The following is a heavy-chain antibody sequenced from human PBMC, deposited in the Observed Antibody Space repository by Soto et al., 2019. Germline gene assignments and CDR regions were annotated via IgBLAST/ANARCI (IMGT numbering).Heavy chain of an antibody. V-gene: IGHV4-4*02. CDR2: IYHSGST. CDR1: GGSISSSNW. D-gene: IGHD5-18*01. Sequence: QVQLQESGPGLVKPSGTLSLTCAVSGGSISSSNWWSWVRQPPGNGLEWIGQIYHSGSTNYNPSRESRVTISVDKCKNRCSLKLSSVTAADTAVYYCARVGDTSMVLWTFDYWGQGTLVTVSS. J-gene: IGHJ4*02. CDR3: ARVGDTSMVLWTFDY.